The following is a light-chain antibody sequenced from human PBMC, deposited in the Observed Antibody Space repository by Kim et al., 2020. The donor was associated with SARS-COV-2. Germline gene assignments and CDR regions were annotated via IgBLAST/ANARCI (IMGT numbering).Light chain of an antibody. CDR1: QSVSSN. CDR3: LQYDDWPRT. J-gene: IGKJ1*01. Sequence: VSPRERATLSVIASQSVSSNLAWYLQKPGQAPRLLIYGSSTRATGIPARCSGSGSGTEFTLTISSLQSVDFAVYYCLQYDDWPRTFGQGTKVDIK. V-gene: IGKV3-15*01. CDR2: GSS.